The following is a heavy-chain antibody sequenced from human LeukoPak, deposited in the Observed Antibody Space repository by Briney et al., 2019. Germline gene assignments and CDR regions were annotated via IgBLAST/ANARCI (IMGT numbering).Heavy chain of an antibody. Sequence: QPGGSLRLSCAASGFTFSSHAMAWVRQAPGKGLEWVSAIGGRGGSTYYADSVKGRFTISRDNSKNTVYLQMNSLRAEDTAVYYCARDPGVVAFHYFDLWGQGTQVTVSS. V-gene: IGHV3-23*01. CDR1: GFTFSSHA. J-gene: IGHJ4*02. D-gene: IGHD3-3*01. CDR2: IGGRGGST. CDR3: ARDPGVVAFHYFDL.